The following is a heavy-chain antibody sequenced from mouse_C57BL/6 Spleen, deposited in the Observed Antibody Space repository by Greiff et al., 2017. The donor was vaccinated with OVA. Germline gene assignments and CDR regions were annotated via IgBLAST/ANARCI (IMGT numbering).Heavy chain of an antibody. CDR3: ASDYDYEEGYFDV. Sequence: EVQLQESGPGLVKPSQSLSLTCSVTGYSITSGYYWNWIRQFPGNKLEWMAYISYDGSNNYNPSLKNRTAITRDTSKNQFFLKLNSVTTEDTATYYCASDYDYEEGYFDVWGTGTTVTVSS. CDR2: ISYDGSN. V-gene: IGHV3-6*01. D-gene: IGHD2-4*01. CDR1: GYSITSGYY. J-gene: IGHJ1*03.